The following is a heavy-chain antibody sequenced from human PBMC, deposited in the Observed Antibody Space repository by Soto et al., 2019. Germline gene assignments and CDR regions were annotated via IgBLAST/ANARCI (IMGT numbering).Heavy chain of an antibody. Sequence: SVKVSCKASGGTFSSYAISWVRQAPGQGLEWMGGIIPIFGTANYAQKFQGRVTITADESTSTAYMELSSLRSEDTAVYYCAREGTYYDIVPGTPAAYYGMDVWGQGTTVTVSS. D-gene: IGHD3-9*01. CDR3: AREGTYYDIVPGTPAAYYGMDV. V-gene: IGHV1-69*13. CDR1: GGTFSSYA. J-gene: IGHJ6*02. CDR2: IIPIFGTA.